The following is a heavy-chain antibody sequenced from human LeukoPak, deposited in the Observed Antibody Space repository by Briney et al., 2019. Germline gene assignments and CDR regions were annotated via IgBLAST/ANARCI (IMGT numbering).Heavy chain of an antibody. Sequence: PSETLSLTYTVSGGSISNYYWSWIRQPPGKGLEWIGYIYYTGSTNYNPSLKSRVTISVDTSKNQFSLRLSSVTAADTAVYYCARLKTDYGGNDYYLDYWGQGTLVTVSS. V-gene: IGHV4-59*08. J-gene: IGHJ4*02. D-gene: IGHD4-23*01. CDR1: GGSISNYY. CDR3: ARLKTDYGGNDYYLDY. CDR2: IYYTGST.